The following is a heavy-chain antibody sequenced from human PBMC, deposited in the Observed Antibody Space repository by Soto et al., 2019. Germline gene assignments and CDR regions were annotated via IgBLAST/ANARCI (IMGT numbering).Heavy chain of an antibody. J-gene: IGHJ5*02. CDR1: GGSISSGDYY. D-gene: IGHD2-8*01. V-gene: IGHV4-30-4*01. Sequence: QVQLQESGPGLVKPSQTLSLTCTVSGGSISSGDYYWSWIRQPPGKGLEWIGYIYDSGSTYYNSSXNSRVNITLDTSKNQFSLKLTSVPAADTAVYYCARDNGVGPWGQGTLVTVSS. CDR3: ARDNGVGP. CDR2: IYDSGST.